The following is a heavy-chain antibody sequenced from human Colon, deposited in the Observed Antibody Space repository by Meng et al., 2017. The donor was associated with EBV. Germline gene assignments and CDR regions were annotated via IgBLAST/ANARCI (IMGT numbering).Heavy chain of an antibody. D-gene: IGHD3-10*01. CDR1: GGSISSIHYY. Sequence: HLQRQESGPGLMKPSETLSLTCPVSGGSISSIHYYWGCVRHPPGKGLQWMVTIYHSGSTSYNPSLESRVTMFVDTSKNQFSLMLTSVTATDTAVYYCARRRGGSGRDCWGQGTLVTVSS. CDR2: IYHSGST. J-gene: IGHJ4*02. V-gene: IGHV4-39*01. CDR3: ARRRGGSGRDC.